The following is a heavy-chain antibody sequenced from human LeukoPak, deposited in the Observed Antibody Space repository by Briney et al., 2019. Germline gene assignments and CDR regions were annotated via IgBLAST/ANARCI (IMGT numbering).Heavy chain of an antibody. CDR3: ARCPTGTRTENWFDP. J-gene: IGHJ5*02. D-gene: IGHD1-1*01. V-gene: IGHV1-69*05. CDR1: GGTFSSYA. Sequence: ASVKVSCKASGGTFSSYAISWVRQAPGQGLEWMGGIIPIFGTANYAQKFQGRVTITTDESTSTAYVELSSLRPEDTAVYYCARCPTGTRTENWFDPWGQGTLVTVSS. CDR2: IIPIFGTA.